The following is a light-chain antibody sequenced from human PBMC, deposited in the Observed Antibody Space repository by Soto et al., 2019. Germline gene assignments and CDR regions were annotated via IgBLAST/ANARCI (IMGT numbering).Light chain of an antibody. CDR2: DVS. V-gene: IGLV2-14*03. CDR3: SSYTSSSLHV. CDR1: SSDVGGYNY. Sequence: QSVLTQPASVSGSPGQSITISCTGTSSDVGGYNYVSWYQQHPGKAPKLMIYDVSNRPSGVSDRFSGSKSGNTASLTLSGLQAEDEADYYCSSYTSSSLHVFGTGTKVTVL. J-gene: IGLJ1*01.